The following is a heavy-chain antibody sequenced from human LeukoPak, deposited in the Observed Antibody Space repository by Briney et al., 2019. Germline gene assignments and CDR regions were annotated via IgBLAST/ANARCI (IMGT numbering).Heavy chain of an antibody. CDR2: ISYDGSNK. V-gene: IGHV3-30*01. Sequence: PGGSLRLSCAAPGFTFSSYAMHWVRQAPGKGLEWVAVISYDGSNKYYADSVKGRFTISRDNSKNTLYLQMNSLRAEDTAVYYCARVGRYYGPTDYWGQGTLVTVSS. CDR1: GFTFSSYA. CDR3: ARVGRYYGPTDY. D-gene: IGHD3-10*01. J-gene: IGHJ4*02.